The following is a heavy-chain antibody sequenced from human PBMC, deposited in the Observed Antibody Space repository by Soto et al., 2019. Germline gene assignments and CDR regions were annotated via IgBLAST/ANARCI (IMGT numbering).Heavy chain of an antibody. D-gene: IGHD3-22*01. CDR2: LKSDGTGT. CDR3: VXGDGDYYDGNGYLGRH. J-gene: IGHJ4*02. Sequence: EVQLVESGGGLVQPGGSLRLSCAASGFTFSSYWMHWVRQAPGXXXXXXXRLKSDGTGTTYADSVKGRLPISRDXAKNTQYLQMXXXXXXXXXXXXXVXGDGDYYDGNGYLGRHWGQGTLVTVSS. CDR1: GFTFSSYW. V-gene: IGHV3-74*01.